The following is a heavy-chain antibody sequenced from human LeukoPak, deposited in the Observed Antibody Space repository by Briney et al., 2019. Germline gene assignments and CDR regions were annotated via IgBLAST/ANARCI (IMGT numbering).Heavy chain of an antibody. Sequence: PGGSLILSCATSGFTFSDHYMGWCRQAPGGGLEGVARSRTKAEDYTTEYAASVKGRFTVSRDESMHSLYLQMNSLKTEDTAVYYCARGPTVTFNYHYGMDVWGQGTTVTVSS. J-gene: IGHJ6*02. CDR2: SRTKAEDYTT. V-gene: IGHV3-72*01. D-gene: IGHD4-17*01. CDR3: ARGPTVTFNYHYGMDV. CDR1: GFTFSDHY.